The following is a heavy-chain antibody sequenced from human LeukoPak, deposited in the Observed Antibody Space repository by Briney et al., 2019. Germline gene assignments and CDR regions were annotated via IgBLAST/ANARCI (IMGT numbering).Heavy chain of an antibody. D-gene: IGHD3-10*01. CDR1: GFTFDDYA. CDR3: AKAGGPDYYYGMDV. Sequence: GGSLRLSCAASGFTFDDYAMHWVRHAPGKGLEWVSGISWNSGSIGYADSVKGRFTISRDNAKSSLYLQMNSLRAEDTALYYCAKAGGPDYYYGMDVWGQGTTVTVSS. CDR2: ISWNSGSI. J-gene: IGHJ6*02. V-gene: IGHV3-9*01.